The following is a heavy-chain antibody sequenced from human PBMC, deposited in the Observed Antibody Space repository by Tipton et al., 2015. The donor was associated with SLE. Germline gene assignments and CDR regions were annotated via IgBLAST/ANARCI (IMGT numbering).Heavy chain of an antibody. Sequence: LRLSCAVYGGSFSGYYWSWIRQPPGKGLEWIGEINHSGSTNYNPSLKSRVTISVDTSKNQFSLKLSSVTAADTAVYYCARFIPMIVVPPYSKTDAFDIWGQGTMVTVSS. V-gene: IGHV4-34*01. J-gene: IGHJ3*02. CDR1: GGSFSGYY. CDR2: INHSGST. D-gene: IGHD3-22*01. CDR3: ARFIPMIVVPPYSKTDAFDI.